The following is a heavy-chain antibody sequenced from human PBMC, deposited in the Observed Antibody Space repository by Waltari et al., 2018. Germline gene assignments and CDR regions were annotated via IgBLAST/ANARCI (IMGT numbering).Heavy chain of an antibody. D-gene: IGHD3-10*01. V-gene: IGHV3-74*01. CDR2: IDSDGGST. J-gene: IGHJ4*02. CDR3: GRARVQGVKYFDY. Sequence: DVQLVESGGGLVQPGGSLRLSCIASGCTFSTSWMPWVRHGPGTGVMLVSRIDSDGGSTSYEDSVRGRFTISRDNAKNTLYLQMDSVRDEDTAVYYCGRARVQGVKYFDYWGRGTLVTVSS. CDR1: GCTFSTSW.